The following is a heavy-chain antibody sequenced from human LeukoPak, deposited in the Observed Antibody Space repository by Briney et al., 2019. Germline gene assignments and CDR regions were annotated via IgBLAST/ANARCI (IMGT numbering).Heavy chain of an antibody. Sequence: SETLSLTCAVYGGSFSGYYWSWIRQPPGKGLEWIGEINHSGSTNYNPSLKSRVTISVDTSKNQFSLKLSSVTAADTAVYYCARVRITMVRRVNPPDYWGQGTLVTVSS. D-gene: IGHD3-10*01. CDR3: ARVRITMVRRVNPPDY. V-gene: IGHV4-34*01. CDR2: INHSGST. CDR1: GGSFSGYY. J-gene: IGHJ4*02.